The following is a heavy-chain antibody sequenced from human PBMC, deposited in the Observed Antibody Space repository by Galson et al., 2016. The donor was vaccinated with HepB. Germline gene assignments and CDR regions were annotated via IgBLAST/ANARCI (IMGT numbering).Heavy chain of an antibody. D-gene: IGHD6-6*01. CDR2: ISSSSSTI. CDR1: GFTFSSYS. CDR3: AREYSSSSGRAFDI. Sequence: SLRLSCAVSGFTFSSYSMNWVRQAPGKGLEWVSYISSSSSTIYYADSVKGRFTISRDNAKNSLHLQMSSLRDEDTAVYYVAREYSSSSGRAFDIWGQGTMVTVSS. J-gene: IGHJ3*02. V-gene: IGHV3-48*02.